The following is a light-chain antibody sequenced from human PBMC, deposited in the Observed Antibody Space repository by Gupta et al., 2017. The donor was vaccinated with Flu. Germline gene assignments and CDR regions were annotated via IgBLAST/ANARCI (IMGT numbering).Light chain of an antibody. CDR1: QSIGSSY. J-gene: IGKJ4*01. CDR3: QQYRNSPLT. CDR2: GAS. Sequence: ERATLSCRASQSIGSSYLAWYQQKPGQFPRLLIYGASSRATGTPDRFSGRGSGTDFTLTIYRLEPEDFGLYFCQQYRNSPLTFGGGTKVEI. V-gene: IGKV3-20*01.